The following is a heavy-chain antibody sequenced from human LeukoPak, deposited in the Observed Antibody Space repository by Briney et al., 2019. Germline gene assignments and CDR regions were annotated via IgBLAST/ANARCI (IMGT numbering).Heavy chain of an antibody. CDR1: GGTFSSYW. CDR2: ISWHSGSI. J-gene: IGHJ6*02. V-gene: IGHV3-9*01. Sequence: GGSLRLSCAASGGTFSSYWRRWVRQAPGKGLEWVSGISWHSGSIDYADSVKGRFTISRDNAKNSLYLQMHSLRPEDTALYYCAKDLSVVPTLNYAMDVWGQGTTVTVSS. D-gene: IGHD2-21*01. CDR3: AKDLSVVPTLNYAMDV.